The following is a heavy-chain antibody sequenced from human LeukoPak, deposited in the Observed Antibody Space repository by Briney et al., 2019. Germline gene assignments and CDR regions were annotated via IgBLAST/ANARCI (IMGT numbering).Heavy chain of an antibody. CDR2: ISSSSSYI. CDR3: ARDSGPNYDILTGYSAHYWYFDL. D-gene: IGHD3-9*01. J-gene: IGHJ2*01. Sequence: AGGSLRLSCAASGFTFSSYSVNWVRLAPGKGLEWVSSISSSSSYIYYADSVKGRFTISRDNAKNSLYLQMNSLRAEDTAVYYCARDSGPNYDILTGYSAHYWYFDLWGRGTLVTVSS. V-gene: IGHV3-21*01. CDR1: GFTFSSYS.